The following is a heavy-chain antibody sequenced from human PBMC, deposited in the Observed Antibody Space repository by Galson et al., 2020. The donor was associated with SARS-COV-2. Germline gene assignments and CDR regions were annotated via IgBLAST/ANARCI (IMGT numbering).Heavy chain of an antibody. D-gene: IGHD1-26*01. Sequence: ASETLSLTCAVSGDSTSTDNWWPWVRQPPGKGLEWIGAIYHTGTTHYNPSLNSRVTMSVDNSENHFSLNLNSVTAADTAVYYCARRGLYSGRYYSIDYWGQGTLVTVSS. CDR1: GDSTSTDNW. CDR3: ARRGLYSGRYYSIDY. V-gene: IGHV4-4*02. CDR2: IYHTGTT. J-gene: IGHJ4*02.